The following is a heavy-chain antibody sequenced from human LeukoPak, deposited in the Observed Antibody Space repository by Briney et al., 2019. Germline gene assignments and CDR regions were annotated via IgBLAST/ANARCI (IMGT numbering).Heavy chain of an antibody. Sequence: PSETLSLTCTVSGGSISSYYWSWIRQPPGKGLEWIGYIYYSGSTNYNPSLKSRVTISVDTSKNQFSLKLSSVTAADTAVYYCARHILGHYYAGGFDYWGQGTLVTVSS. D-gene: IGHD3-22*01. V-gene: IGHV4-59*08. J-gene: IGHJ4*02. CDR2: IYYSGST. CDR3: ARHILGHYYAGGFDY. CDR1: GGSISSYY.